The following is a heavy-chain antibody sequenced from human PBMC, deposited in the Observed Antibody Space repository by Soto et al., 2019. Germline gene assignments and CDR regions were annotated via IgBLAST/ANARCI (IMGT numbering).Heavy chain of an antibody. V-gene: IGHV3-30*18. J-gene: IGHJ4*02. D-gene: IGHD5-12*01. CDR3: AKGALSGYSRYSFYYFDY. Sequence: GGSLRLSCVASGFTFSSYGMHWVRQAPGKGLEWVAVISYDGSNKYSADSVEGRFTISRDNSKNTLYLHMNSLGAEDTAVYFCAKGALSGYSRYSFYYFDYWGQGTLVTVSS. CDR2: ISYDGSNK. CDR1: GFTFSSYG.